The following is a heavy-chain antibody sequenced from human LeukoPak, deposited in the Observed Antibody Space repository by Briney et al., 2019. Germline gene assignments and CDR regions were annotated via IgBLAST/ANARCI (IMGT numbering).Heavy chain of an antibody. CDR3: ANCIEYCSSTSSSPYYYYYGMDV. V-gene: IGHV3-30-3*01. CDR2: ISYDGSNK. D-gene: IGHD2-2*01. J-gene: IGHJ6*02. CDR1: GXTFSSYA. Sequence: GGSLRLSCAASGXTFSSYAMHWVRQAPGKGLEWVAVISYDGSNKYYAASEKGRFTISRDNSKNTLYLQMNSLRAEDTAVYYCANCIEYCSSTSSSPYYYYYGMDVWGQGTTVTVSS.